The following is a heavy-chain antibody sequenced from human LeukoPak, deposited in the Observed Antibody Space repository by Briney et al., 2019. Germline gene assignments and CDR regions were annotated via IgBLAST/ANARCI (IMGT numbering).Heavy chain of an antibody. V-gene: IGHV4-4*07. CDR3: AITLLPGIAAAGTARLAFDI. D-gene: IGHD6-13*01. CDR2: IYTSGST. J-gene: IGHJ3*02. CDR1: GGSISSYY. Sequence: PWETLSLTCTVSGGSISSYYWSWIRQPPGKGLEWIGRIYTSGSTNYNPSLKSRVTMSVDTSKNQFSLKLSSVTAADTAVYYCAITLLPGIAAAGTARLAFDIWGQGTMVTVSS.